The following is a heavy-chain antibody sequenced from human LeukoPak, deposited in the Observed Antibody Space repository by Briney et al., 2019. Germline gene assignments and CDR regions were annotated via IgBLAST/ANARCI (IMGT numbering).Heavy chain of an antibody. CDR2: IYYSGST. V-gene: IGHV4-39*07. CDR1: GGSISSSSYS. J-gene: IGHJ4*02. Sequence: PSETLSLTCTVSGGSISSSSYSWGWIRQPPGKGLEWIGSIYYSGSTYYNPSLKSRVTISVDTSKNQFSLKLSSVTAADTAVYYCARVPETTAGIDYWGQGTLVTVSS. D-gene: IGHD4-17*01. CDR3: ARVPETTAGIDY.